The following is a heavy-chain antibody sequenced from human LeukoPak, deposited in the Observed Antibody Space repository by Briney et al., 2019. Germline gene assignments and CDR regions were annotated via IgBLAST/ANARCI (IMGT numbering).Heavy chain of an antibody. D-gene: IGHD2-2*01. J-gene: IGHJ5*02. V-gene: IGHV4-59*08. CDR1: GGSISSYY. Sequence: SETLSLTCTVSGGSISSYYWSWIRQPPGKGLEWIGYIYYSGSTNYNPSLKSRVTISVDTSKNQFSLKLSSVTAADTAVYYCARAPGVPAASRFDPWGQGTLATVSS. CDR3: ARAPGVPAASRFDP. CDR2: IYYSGST.